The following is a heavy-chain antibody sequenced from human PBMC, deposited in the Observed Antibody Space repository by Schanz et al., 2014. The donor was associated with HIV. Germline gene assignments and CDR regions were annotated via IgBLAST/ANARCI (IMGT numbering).Heavy chain of an antibody. Sequence: QVQLQESGPGLVKPSETLSLTCTVSGGSINNRSYYWGWIRQPPGKGLEWIGSIYYSANTYYNPSHKRRAPIPEARSGTQSPRTLNSVTAADTAVYYCARLDTSMTAADSWGQGTLVTVSP. CDR2: IYYSANT. CDR1: GGSINNRSYY. CDR3: ARLDTSMTAADS. D-gene: IGHD5-18*01. J-gene: IGHJ4*02. V-gene: IGHV4-39*01.